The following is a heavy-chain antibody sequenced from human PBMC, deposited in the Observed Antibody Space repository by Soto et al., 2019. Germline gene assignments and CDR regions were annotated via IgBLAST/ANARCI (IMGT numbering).Heavy chain of an antibody. V-gene: IGHV5-10-1*01. D-gene: IGHD6-13*01. J-gene: IGHJ5*02. CDR1: GFSFTNYW. Sequence: PGESLKISCTGSGFSFTNYWISWVRQMPGKGLEWMGNIDPVDSYANYSPSFQGHVTFSVDTSISTAYLQWSSLKASDTAMYFCARIESIARNWFDPWGQGTLVTVS. CDR2: IDPVDSYA. CDR3: ARIESIARNWFDP.